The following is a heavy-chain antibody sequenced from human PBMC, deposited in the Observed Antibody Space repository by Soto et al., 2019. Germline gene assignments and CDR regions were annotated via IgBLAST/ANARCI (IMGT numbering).Heavy chain of an antibody. CDR3: ARDSCSGGSCYYYYGMDV. CDR1: GFTFSSYA. CDR2: ISGSGGST. J-gene: IGHJ6*02. Sequence: GGSLRLSCAASGFTFSSYAMSWVRQAPGKGLEWVSAISGSGGSTYYADSVKGRFTISRDNSKNTPYLQMNSLRAEDTAVYYCARDSCSGGSCYYYYGMDVWGQGTTVTVSS. V-gene: IGHV3-23*01. D-gene: IGHD2-15*01.